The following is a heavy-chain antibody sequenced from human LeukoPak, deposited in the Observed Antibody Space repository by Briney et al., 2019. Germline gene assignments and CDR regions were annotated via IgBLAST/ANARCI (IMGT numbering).Heavy chain of an antibody. V-gene: IGHV1-2*02. CDR3: ARDGEYGTGSYYRGSFDY. J-gene: IGHJ4*02. D-gene: IGHD3-10*01. CDR1: GYTFIAYY. CDR2: IHPRSGDT. Sequence: GASVKVSCKASGYTFIAYYMHWVRQAPGQGLEWMGWIHPRSGDTRYAQKFQGRVTMARDTSISTVYMDLSSLGSDDTAVYYCARDGEYGTGSYYRGSFDYWGQGILVTVSS.